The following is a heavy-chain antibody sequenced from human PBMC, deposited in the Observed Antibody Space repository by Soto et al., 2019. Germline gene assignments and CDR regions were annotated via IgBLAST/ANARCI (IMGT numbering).Heavy chain of an antibody. CDR1: GFTFSSYA. Sequence: EVQLLESGGGLVQPGGSLRLTCAASGFTFSSYAMSWVRQAPGKGLEWVSAISGSGGSTYYADSVKGRFTISRDNSKNTLYLQMNSLRAEDTAVYYCAKSSSSRLDAFDIWGQGTMVTVSS. V-gene: IGHV3-23*01. D-gene: IGHD6-6*01. CDR2: ISGSGGST. J-gene: IGHJ3*02. CDR3: AKSSSSRLDAFDI.